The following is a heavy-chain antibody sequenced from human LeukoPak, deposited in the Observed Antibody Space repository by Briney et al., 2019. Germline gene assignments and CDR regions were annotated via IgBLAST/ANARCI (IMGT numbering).Heavy chain of an antibody. V-gene: IGHV1-24*01. CDR3: ARAYSSWITDY. Sequence: ASVKVSCKVSGKTLSDLSIHWLRQPPGKGLEWLGGSDPEDGERIYAQMFQGRVTMTEDTSIDTPYMELSRLRSDDTAVYYCARAYSSWITDYWGQGTLVTVSS. CDR2: SDPEDGER. CDR1: GKTLSDLS. J-gene: IGHJ4*02. D-gene: IGHD6-13*01.